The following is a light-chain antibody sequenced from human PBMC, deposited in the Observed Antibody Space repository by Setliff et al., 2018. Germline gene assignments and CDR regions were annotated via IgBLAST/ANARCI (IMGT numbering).Light chain of an antibody. CDR1: SSNIGAGYD. J-gene: IGLJ2*01. Sequence: QSVLTQPPSVSGAPGQRVTISCTGSSSNIGAGYDVHWYQQLPGTAPKLLIYGNSNRPSGVPDRFSGSKSGTSASLAITGLQAEDEADYYCQSYESSLGGSVVFGGGTKVTVL. CDR2: GNS. CDR3: QSYESSLGGSVV. V-gene: IGLV1-40*01.